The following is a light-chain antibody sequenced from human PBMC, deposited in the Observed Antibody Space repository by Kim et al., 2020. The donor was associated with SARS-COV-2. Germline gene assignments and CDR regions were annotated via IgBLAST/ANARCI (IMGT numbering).Light chain of an antibody. Sequence: QSVLTQPPSASGTPGQRVTISCSGSSSNIGSNYVYWYQQLPGTAPKLLIYKNNQRPSGVPDRFSGSKSGTSASLAISGLRSEDEADYYCAAWDDNLRGRVFGGGTQLTVL. CDR3: AAWDDNLRGRV. V-gene: IGLV1-47*01. CDR2: KNN. J-gene: IGLJ3*02. CDR1: SSNIGSNY.